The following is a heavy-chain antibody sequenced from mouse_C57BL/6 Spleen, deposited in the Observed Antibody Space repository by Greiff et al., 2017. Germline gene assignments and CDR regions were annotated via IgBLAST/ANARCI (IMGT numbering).Heavy chain of an antibody. J-gene: IGHJ2*01. CDR3: ARWASTGAFDY. Sequence: VQLQQSGPELVKPGASVKISCKASGYAFSSSWMTWVKQRPGQGLEWIGRIYPGDGDTNYNGKFKGKATLTADQSTSPAYMQLSILTSEDSAVYFCARWASTGAFDYGGQGTTLTVSS. D-gene: IGHD2-1*01. CDR1: GYAFSSSW. CDR2: IYPGDGDT. V-gene: IGHV1-82*01.